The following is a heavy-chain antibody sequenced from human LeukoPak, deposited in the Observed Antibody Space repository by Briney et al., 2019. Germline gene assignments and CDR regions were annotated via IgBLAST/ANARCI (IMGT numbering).Heavy chain of an antibody. D-gene: IGHD2-15*01. CDR2: IYNRGST. CDR3: VRGYSFGPYGMDV. J-gene: IGHJ6*02. CDR1: GFTVSSNY. V-gene: IGHV3-53*05. Sequence: GGSLRLSCAASGFTVSSNYMSWVRQAPGKGLEWVSVIYNRGSTYYADSVKGRFTISRDNSKNTLYLQMSSLRAEDTAVYFCVRGYSFGPYGMDVWGQGTTVTVSS.